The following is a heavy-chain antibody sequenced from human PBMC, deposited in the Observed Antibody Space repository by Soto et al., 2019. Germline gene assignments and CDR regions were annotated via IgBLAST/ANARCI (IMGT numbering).Heavy chain of an antibody. Sequence: SETLSLTCAVYGGSFSGYYWTWIRQPPGMGLEWIGEINHSGTINFNPSLKSRLTISLDTSKKHFSLKLSSVTDADMAAYYCARADRTLVTSYSLDVWGQGTTVTVSS. CDR2: INHSGTI. D-gene: IGHD2-21*02. V-gene: IGHV4-34*01. CDR1: GGSFSGYY. CDR3: ARADRTLVTSYSLDV. J-gene: IGHJ6*02.